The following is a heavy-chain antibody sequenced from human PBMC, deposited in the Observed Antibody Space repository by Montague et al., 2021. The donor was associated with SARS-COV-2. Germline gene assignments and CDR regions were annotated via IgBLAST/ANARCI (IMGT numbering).Heavy chain of an antibody. CDR2: ISSSSSTI. Sequence: SLRLSCAASGFTFSGTYSMNWVRQAPGKGLEWVAFISSSSSTIYYADSVKGRFTVSRDNAKNSLYLQMNSLRDEDTAVYYCARNTIRGYFDYWGQGTLVTVSS. CDR1: GFTFSGTYS. V-gene: IGHV3-48*02. D-gene: IGHD3-3*01. CDR3: ARNTIRGYFDY. J-gene: IGHJ4*02.